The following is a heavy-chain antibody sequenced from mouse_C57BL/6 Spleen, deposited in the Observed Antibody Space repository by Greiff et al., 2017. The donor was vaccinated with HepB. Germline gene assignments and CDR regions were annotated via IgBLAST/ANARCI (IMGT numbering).Heavy chain of an antibody. V-gene: IGHV1-7*01. CDR1: GYTFTSYW. CDR2: INPSSGYT. CDR3: ASSPLITTVLADAMDY. Sequence: VQLQQSGAELAKPGASVKLSCKASGYTFTSYWMHWVKQRPGQGLEWIGYINPSSGYTKYNQKFKDKATLTADKSSSTAHMQMSSLTFDDPAVYYCASSPLITTVLADAMDYWCQGTSVTVSS. J-gene: IGHJ4*01. D-gene: IGHD1-1*01.